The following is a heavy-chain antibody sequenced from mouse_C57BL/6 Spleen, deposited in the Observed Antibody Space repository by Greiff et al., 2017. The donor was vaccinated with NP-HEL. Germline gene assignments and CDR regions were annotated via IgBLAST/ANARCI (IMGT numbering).Heavy chain of an antibody. CDR3: ARRDYDGWYFDV. J-gene: IGHJ1*03. CDR2: IHPNSGST. Sequence: VQLQQPGAELVKPGASVKLSCKASGYTFTSYWMHWVKQRPGQGLEWIGMIHPNSGSTNYNEKFKSKATLTVDKSSSTAYMQLSSRTSEDSAVYYCARRDYDGWYFDVWGTGTTVTVSS. V-gene: IGHV1-64*01. CDR1: GYTFTSYW. D-gene: IGHD2-4*01.